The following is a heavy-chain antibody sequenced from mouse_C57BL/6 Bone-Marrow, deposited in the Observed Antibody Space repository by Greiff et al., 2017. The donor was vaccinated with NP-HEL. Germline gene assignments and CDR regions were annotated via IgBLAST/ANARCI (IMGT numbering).Heavy chain of an antibody. D-gene: IGHD1-1*01. Sequence: EVQLVESGGDLVKPGGSLKLSCAASGFTFSSYGMSWVRQTPDKRLEWVATISSGGSYTYYPDSVKGRFTISRDNAKNTLYLQMSSLKSEDTAMYYCARPPYYGSSLAYWGQGTLVTVSA. V-gene: IGHV5-6*01. CDR2: ISSGGSYT. J-gene: IGHJ3*01. CDR1: GFTFSSYG. CDR3: ARPPYYGSSLAY.